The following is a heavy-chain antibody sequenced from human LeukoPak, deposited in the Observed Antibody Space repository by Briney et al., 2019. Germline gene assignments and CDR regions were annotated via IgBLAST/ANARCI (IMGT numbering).Heavy chain of an antibody. Sequence: SETLSLTCTVSGGSIRSTSYHWGWIRQPPGKGLEWIGSIYYSGSSYYNPSLKSRLTISVDTSKNQFSLKLSSVTAADTAVYYCARLKDYYYNYMDVWGKGTTVTVSS. J-gene: IGHJ6*03. CDR1: GGSIRSTSYH. CDR2: IYYSGSS. CDR3: ARLKDYYYNYMDV. V-gene: IGHV4-39*07.